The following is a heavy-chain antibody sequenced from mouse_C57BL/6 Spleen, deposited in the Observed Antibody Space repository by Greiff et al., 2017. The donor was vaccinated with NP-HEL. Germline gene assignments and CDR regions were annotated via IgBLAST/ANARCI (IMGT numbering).Heavy chain of an antibody. CDR2: IYPGSGST. V-gene: IGHV1-55*01. CDR1: GYTFTSYW. Sequence: VQLQESGAELVKPGASVKMSCKASGYTFTSYWITWVKQRPGQGLEWIGDIYPGSGSTNYNEKFKSKATLTVDTSSSTAYMQLSSLTSEDSAVYYCARCQLPRMDYWGQGTSVTVSS. D-gene: IGHD2-12*01. CDR3: ARCQLPRMDY. J-gene: IGHJ4*01.